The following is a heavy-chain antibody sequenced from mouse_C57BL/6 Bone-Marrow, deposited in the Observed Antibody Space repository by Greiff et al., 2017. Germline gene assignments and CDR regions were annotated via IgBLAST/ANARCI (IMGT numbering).Heavy chain of an antibody. CDR2: INPNNGGT. V-gene: IGHV1-26*01. D-gene: IGHD2-5*01. Sequence: VQLQQSGPELVKPGASVKISCKASGYTFPDYYMNWVKQSHGKSLEWIGDINPNNGGTSYNQKCKGKATLTVDKSSSTAYMELRSLTSEDSAVYYCARDDSNYAYAMDYWGQGTSVTVSS. CDR1: GYTFPDYY. J-gene: IGHJ4*01. CDR3: ARDDSNYAYAMDY.